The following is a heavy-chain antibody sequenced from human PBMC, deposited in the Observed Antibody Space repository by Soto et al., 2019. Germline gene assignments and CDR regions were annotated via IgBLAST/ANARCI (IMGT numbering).Heavy chain of an antibody. CDR3: ANLGSPSTAMAHYYYGMDV. CDR1: GFTFSSYA. V-gene: IGHV3-23*01. CDR2: ISGSGGST. J-gene: IGHJ6*02. Sequence: GGSLRLSCAASGFTFSSYAMSWVRQAPGKGLEWVSAISGSGGSTYYADSVKGRFTISRDNSKNTLYLQMNSLRAEDTAVYYCANLGSPSTAMAHYYYGMDVWGQGTTVTVSS. D-gene: IGHD5-18*01.